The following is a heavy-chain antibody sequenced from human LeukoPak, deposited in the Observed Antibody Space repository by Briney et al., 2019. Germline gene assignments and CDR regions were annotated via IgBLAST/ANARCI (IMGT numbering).Heavy chain of an antibody. J-gene: IGHJ4*02. CDR2: IWHDGSNK. Sequence: GRSLRLSCAASGFTFSNYGMHWVRQAPGKGLEWVAVIWHDGSNKWYADSVKGRFIISRDNSKNTLYVQMDSLRAEDTAVYYCARELHNYFDYWGQGTLVTVSS. CDR3: ARELHNYFDY. V-gene: IGHV3-33*01. CDR1: GFTFSNYG. D-gene: IGHD3-10*01.